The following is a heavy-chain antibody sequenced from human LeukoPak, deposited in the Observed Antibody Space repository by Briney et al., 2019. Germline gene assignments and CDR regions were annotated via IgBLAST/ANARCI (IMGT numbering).Heavy chain of an antibody. V-gene: IGHV4-38-2*02. CDR3: ARGGDCSSTSCYPGFDY. J-gene: IGHJ4*02. CDR2: IYHSGST. Sequence: PSETLSLTCTVSGYSIGSGYYWGWIRQPPGKGLEWIGSIYHSGSTYYNPSLKSRVTISVDTSKNQFSLKLSSVTAADTAVYYCARGGDCSSTSCYPGFDYWGQGTLVTVPS. D-gene: IGHD2-2*03. CDR1: GYSIGSGYY.